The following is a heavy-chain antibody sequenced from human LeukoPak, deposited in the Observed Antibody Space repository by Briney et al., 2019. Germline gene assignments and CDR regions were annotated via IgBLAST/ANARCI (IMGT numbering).Heavy chain of an antibody. J-gene: IGHJ4*02. CDR2: KSYDGSNK. Sequence: PGGSLRLSCAASGFTFSSYAMHWVRQAPGKGLGWVAVKSYDGSNKYYPDSVKGRFTISRDNSKNTLYLQMNSLRPEDTAVYYCARAPGTWLDYYFDYWGQGTLVTVSS. CDR1: GFTFSSYA. V-gene: IGHV3-30-3*01. CDR3: ARAPGTWLDYYFDY. D-gene: IGHD6-19*01.